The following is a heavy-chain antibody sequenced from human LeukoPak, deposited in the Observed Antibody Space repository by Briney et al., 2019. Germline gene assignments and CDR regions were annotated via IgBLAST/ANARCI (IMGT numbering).Heavy chain of an antibody. V-gene: IGHV3-33*01. CDR3: ARDAQRGFDYSNSLEY. J-gene: IGHJ4*02. D-gene: IGHD4-11*01. CDR1: GFTFNHYG. CDR2: IWSDGTNQ. Sequence: PGGSLRLSCAAAGFTFNHYGMHWVRQAPGKGLQWVAVIWSDGTNQYYADSVKGRFTISRDDSGNTVYLQMNSLRPADTGVYYCARDAQRGFDYSNSLEYWGQGTPVTV.